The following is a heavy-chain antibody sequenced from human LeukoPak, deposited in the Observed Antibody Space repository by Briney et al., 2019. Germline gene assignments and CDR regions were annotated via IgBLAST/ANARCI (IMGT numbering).Heavy chain of an antibody. CDR3: ARDRYGTNFDY. Sequence: PGGSLRLSCVASAFAFNTYTMEWVRLAPGKGLEWVSGINWNGGSTGYADSVKGRFTISRDNAKNSLYLQMNSLRAEDTALYHCARDRYGTNFDYWGQGTLVTVSS. D-gene: IGHD5-18*01. CDR1: AFAFNTYT. CDR2: INWNGGST. V-gene: IGHV3-20*01. J-gene: IGHJ4*02.